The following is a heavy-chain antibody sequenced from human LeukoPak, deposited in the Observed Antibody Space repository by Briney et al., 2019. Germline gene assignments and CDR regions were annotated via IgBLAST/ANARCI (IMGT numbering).Heavy chain of an antibody. V-gene: IGHV3-23*01. CDR1: GFTFSTDA. CDR3: ARRYCSSTSCYNFDY. CDR2: ISDNGAYM. D-gene: IGHD2-2*01. Sequence: GGSLRLSCAASGFTFSTDAMSWVRQAPGKGLEWVSAISDNGAYMYYADSVKGRFTISRDNSKNMVYLQMNSLRAEDTAVYYCARRYCSSTSCYNFDYWGQGTLVTVSS. J-gene: IGHJ4*02.